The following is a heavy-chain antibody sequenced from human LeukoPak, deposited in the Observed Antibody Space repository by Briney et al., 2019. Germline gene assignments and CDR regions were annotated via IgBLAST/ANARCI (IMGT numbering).Heavy chain of an antibody. V-gene: IGHV3-23*01. CDR1: GFTFSGYS. CDR3: AKEEDYGDYDY. Sequence: GGSLRLSCAASGFTFSGYSMNWVRQAPGKGLEWVSAISGSGGSTYYADSVEGRFTISRDNSKNTLYLRMNSPRAEDTAVYYCAKEEDYGDYDYWGQGTLVTVSS. CDR2: ISGSGGST. J-gene: IGHJ4*02. D-gene: IGHD4-17*01.